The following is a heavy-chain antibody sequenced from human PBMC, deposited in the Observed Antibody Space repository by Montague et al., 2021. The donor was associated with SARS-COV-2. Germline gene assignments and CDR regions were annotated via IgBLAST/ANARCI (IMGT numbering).Heavy chain of an antibody. V-gene: IGHV4-59*01. CDR1: GVSIISYY. CDR2: IPHIGST. J-gene: IGHJ4*02. D-gene: IGHD5-12*01. Sequence: SETLSLTCTVSGVSIISYYWGWIRPPPGKELQYISYIPHIGSTHRNPALKSRVTISVDPSRNQFYLDVNSVTAADTAVYYCARLQGGRRLMDYWGQGTLVTVPS. CDR3: ARLQGGRRLMDY.